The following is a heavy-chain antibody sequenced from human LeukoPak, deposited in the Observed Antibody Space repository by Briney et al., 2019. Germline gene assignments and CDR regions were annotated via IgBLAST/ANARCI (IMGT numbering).Heavy chain of an antibody. Sequence: PGGSLRLSCAASGFTFSSYSMNWVRQAPGKGLEWVSSISSSSSYIYYADSVKGRFTISRDSAKSSLYLQMSSLRAEDTAVYYCARVMEILYYYGSKSFHGFDIWGQGTMVTVSS. CDR1: GFTFSSYS. CDR2: ISSSSSYI. D-gene: IGHD3-10*01. V-gene: IGHV3-21*01. J-gene: IGHJ3*02. CDR3: ARVMEILYYYGSKSFHGFDI.